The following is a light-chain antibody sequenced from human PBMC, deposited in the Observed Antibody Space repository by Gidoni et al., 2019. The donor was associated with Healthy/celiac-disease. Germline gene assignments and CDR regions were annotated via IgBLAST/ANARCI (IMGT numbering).Light chain of an antibody. CDR3: QQYGSSPRT. J-gene: IGKJ1*01. Sequence: EIVLTQSPGTLSLSPGARATVSCRASQRVSSSYLAWYQQKSGQAPRILIYGESRRATGSPDRFIGSGSGTDFTLTISRLEPEDFAVYYCQQYGSSPRTFGQGTKVEIK. V-gene: IGKV3-20*01. CDR2: GES. CDR1: QRVSSSY.